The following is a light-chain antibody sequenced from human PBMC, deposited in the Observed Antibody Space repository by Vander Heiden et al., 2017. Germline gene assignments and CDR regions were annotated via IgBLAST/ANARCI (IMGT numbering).Light chain of an antibody. CDR3: QQYYSYPRT. Sequence: AIRMTQSPPSLSASTGDRVTITCRASQGISSYLAWYQQKPGKAPKLLIYAASTLQSGVPSRFSGSGSGTDFTLTISSLQSEDFAAYYCQQYYSYPRTFGPGTKVDIK. J-gene: IGKJ3*01. CDR1: QGISSY. CDR2: AAS. V-gene: IGKV1-8*01.